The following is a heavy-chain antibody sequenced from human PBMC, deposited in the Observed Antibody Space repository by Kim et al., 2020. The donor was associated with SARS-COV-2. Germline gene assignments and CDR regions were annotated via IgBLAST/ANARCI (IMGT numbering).Heavy chain of an antibody. Sequence: SYDGSNKYYGGSWKGRFTISRDDSKNTVYLQMDSLRAEDTAVYYCSIMDSWGQGTLVTVSS. CDR2: SYDGSNK. CDR3: SIMDS. J-gene: IGHJ4*02. D-gene: IGHD1-20*01. V-gene: IGHV3-30*03.